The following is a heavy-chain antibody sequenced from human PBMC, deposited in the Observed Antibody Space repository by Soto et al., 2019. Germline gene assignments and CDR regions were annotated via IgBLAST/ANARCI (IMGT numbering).Heavy chain of an antibody. CDR2: ISSNGDIT. CDR3: ARLPKGSLVTA. Sequence: LVESGGGLVHPGESLRLSCEGSGFRFSDHSMNWVRQAPGKGLQWISYISSNGDITYYAESVKGRFTVSRDNANNALFLQRNILRDDDRATYYCARLPKGSLVTAWGQGARVTVSS. D-gene: IGHD2-21*02. V-gene: IGHV3-48*02. J-gene: IGHJ4*02. CDR1: GFRFSDHS.